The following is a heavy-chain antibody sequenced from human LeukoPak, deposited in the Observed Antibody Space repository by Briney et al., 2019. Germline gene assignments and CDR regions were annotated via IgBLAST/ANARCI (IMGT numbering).Heavy chain of an antibody. CDR2: IRYDGSNK. Sequence: GGSLRLSCAASGFTFSSYGMHWVRQAPGKGLEWVAFIRYDGSNKYYADSVKGRFTISRDNAKNSLYLQMNSLRAEDTAVYYCARAAFGGANYMDVWGKGTTVTVSS. J-gene: IGHJ6*03. CDR1: GFTFSSYG. V-gene: IGHV3-30*02. D-gene: IGHD3-10*01. CDR3: ARAAFGGANYMDV.